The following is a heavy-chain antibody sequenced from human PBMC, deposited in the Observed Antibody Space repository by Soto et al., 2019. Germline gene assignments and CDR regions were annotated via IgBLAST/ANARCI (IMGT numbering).Heavy chain of an antibody. V-gene: IGHV1-69*08. D-gene: IGHD6-19*01. CDR3: AREAVAGYYFDY. J-gene: IGHJ4*02. CDR2: IIPILGIA. CDR1: GGTFSSYT. Sequence: QVQLVQSGAEVKKPGSSVKVSCKASGGTFSSYTISWVRQAPGQGLEWMGRIIPILGIANYAQKFQGRVTIXAXTSTSTAYMELSSLRSEDTAVYYCAREAVAGYYFDYWGQGTLVTVSS.